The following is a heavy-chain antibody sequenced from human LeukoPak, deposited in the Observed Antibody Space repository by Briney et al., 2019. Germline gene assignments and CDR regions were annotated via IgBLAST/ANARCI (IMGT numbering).Heavy chain of an antibody. D-gene: IGHD3-22*01. CDR2: IIPILGIA. CDR1: GGTFSSYA. J-gene: IGHJ4*02. CDR3: ARPGDSSGYYFDY. V-gene: IGHV1-69*04. Sequence: SVKVSCEASGGTFSSYAISWVRQAPGQGLEWMGRIIPILGIANYAQKFQGRVTITADKSTSTAYMELSSLRSEDTAVYYCARPGDSSGYYFDYWGQGTLVTVSS.